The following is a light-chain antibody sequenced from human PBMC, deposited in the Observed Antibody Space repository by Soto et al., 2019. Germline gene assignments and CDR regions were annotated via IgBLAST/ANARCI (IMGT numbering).Light chain of an antibody. V-gene: IGKV1-5*01. CDR1: QSISSW. CDR3: QQYNSYRT. J-gene: IGKJ1*01. CDR2: DAS. Sequence: DIQVTQSPFTLSAFVGCRVTLTFRGSQSISSWLVWYQQKPGKAPKLLIYDASSLESGVPSRFSGSGSGTEFTLTISSLQPDDFATYYCQQYNSYRTFGQGTKVDIK.